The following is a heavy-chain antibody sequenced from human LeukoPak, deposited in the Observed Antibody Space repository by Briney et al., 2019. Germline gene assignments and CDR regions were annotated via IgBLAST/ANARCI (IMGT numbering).Heavy chain of an antibody. V-gene: IGHV4-59*01. J-gene: IGHJ4*02. CDR1: GGSISSYY. CDR2: IYYSGST. D-gene: IGHD5-18*01. CDR3: ARGASGYSYG. Sequence: SETLSLTRTVSGGSISSYYWSWIRQPPGKGLEWIGYIYYSGSTNYNPSLKSRVTISIDTSKNQFSLNLSSVTAADTAVYYCARGASGYSYGWGQGTLVTVSS.